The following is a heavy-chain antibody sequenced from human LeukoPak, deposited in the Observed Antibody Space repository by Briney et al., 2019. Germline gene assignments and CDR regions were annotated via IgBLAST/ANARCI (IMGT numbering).Heavy chain of an antibody. CDR1: GYTFAGYY. Sequence: GASVKVSCKASGYTFAGYYMHWVRQAPGQGLEWMGWINPNSGGTNYAQKFQGRVTMTRDTSISTAYMELSRLRSDDTAVFYCASNILTGYAFDYWGQGTLVTVSS. J-gene: IGHJ4*02. V-gene: IGHV1-2*02. CDR3: ASNILTGYAFDY. D-gene: IGHD3-9*01. CDR2: INPNSGGT.